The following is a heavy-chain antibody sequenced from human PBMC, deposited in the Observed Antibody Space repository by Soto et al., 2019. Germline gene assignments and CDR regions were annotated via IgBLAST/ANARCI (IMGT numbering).Heavy chain of an antibody. J-gene: IGHJ3*02. Sequence: GASVKVSCKASGGTFSSYAISWVRQAPGQGLEWMGGIIPIFGTTGYAQKFQGRVTMTRDKSTSTAYMELSSLRSEDTAVYYCARAIRRDAFDIWGQGTMVTVSS. D-gene: IGHD4-17*01. CDR2: IIPIFGTT. V-gene: IGHV1-69*05. CDR1: GGTFSSYA. CDR3: ARAIRRDAFDI.